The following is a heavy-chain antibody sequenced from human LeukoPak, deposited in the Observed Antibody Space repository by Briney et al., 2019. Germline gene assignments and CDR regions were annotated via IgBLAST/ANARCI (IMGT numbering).Heavy chain of an antibody. V-gene: IGHV3-23*01. Sequence: PGGSLRLSCAASGFTFSSYAMSWVRQAPGKGLEWVSAISGSGGSTCYADSVKGRFTISRDNSKNTLYLQMNSLRAEDTAVYYCAKGSSLDWYFDLWGRGTLVTVSS. CDR2: ISGSGGST. CDR1: GFTFSSYA. CDR3: AKGSSLDWYFDL. J-gene: IGHJ2*01.